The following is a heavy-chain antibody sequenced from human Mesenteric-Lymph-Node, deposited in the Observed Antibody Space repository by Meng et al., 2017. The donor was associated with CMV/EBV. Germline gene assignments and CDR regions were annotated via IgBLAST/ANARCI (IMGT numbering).Heavy chain of an antibody. CDR1: GFTFNNYG. CDR3: AKDLRITMVRGIILKREYYYYYAMDV. J-gene: IGHJ6*02. V-gene: IGHV3-23*01. Sequence: GGSLRLSCAAFGFTFNNYGMSWVRQAPGKGLEWVSVISGSSGTNTFYADSVKGRFTISRDNSENTLYLHMNSLRAEDTAVYYCAKDLRITMVRGIILKREYYYYYAMDVWGQGTTVTVSS. D-gene: IGHD3-10*01. CDR2: ISGSSGTNT.